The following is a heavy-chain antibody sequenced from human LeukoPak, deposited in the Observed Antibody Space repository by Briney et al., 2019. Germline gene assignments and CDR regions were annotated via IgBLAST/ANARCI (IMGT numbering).Heavy chain of an antibody. J-gene: IGHJ4*02. Sequence: GGSLRLSCAASGFIFSSHGMHWVRQAPGKGLEWVAVISYDGSNEYYADSVKGRFIISRDNSKNTLFLQMNSLRPEDTAVYYYARSTFGGIIVIGDYWGQGTLVTVS. CDR3: ARSTFGGIIVIGDY. CDR2: ISYDGSNE. D-gene: IGHD3-16*02. CDR1: GFIFSSHG. V-gene: IGHV3-30*03.